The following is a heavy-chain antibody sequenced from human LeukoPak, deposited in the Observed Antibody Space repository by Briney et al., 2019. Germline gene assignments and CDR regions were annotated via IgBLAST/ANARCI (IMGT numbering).Heavy chain of an antibody. V-gene: IGHV3-23*01. CDR3: AKGTLDIVVVPAAPKVYYFDY. D-gene: IGHD2-2*01. J-gene: IGHJ4*02. CDR1: GFTFSSYA. Sequence: PGGSLRLSCAASGFTFSSYAMSWVRQAPGKGLEWVSAISGSGGSTYYADSVKGRFTISRDNSKNTLYLQMNSLRAEDTAVYYCAKGTLDIVVVPAAPKVYYFDYWGQGTLVPVSS. CDR2: ISGSGGST.